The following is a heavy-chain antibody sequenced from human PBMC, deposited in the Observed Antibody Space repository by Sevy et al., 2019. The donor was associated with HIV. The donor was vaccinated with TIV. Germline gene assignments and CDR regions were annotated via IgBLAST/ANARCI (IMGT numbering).Heavy chain of an antibody. Sequence: SETLSLTCVVSGGSISSSNWWSWVRQSPGKGLEWIAEIYHIGNTNYNPSLKSRVTISVDKSKNRFSLSLSSVTAADTAVYYCASYYGSGKNYFDPWGQGTLVTVSS. CDR1: GGSISSSNW. V-gene: IGHV4-4*02. CDR2: IYHIGNT. CDR3: ASYYGSGKNYFDP. D-gene: IGHD3-10*01. J-gene: IGHJ5*02.